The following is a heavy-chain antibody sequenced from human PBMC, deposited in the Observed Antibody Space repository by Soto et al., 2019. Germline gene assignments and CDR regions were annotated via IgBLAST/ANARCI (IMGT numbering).Heavy chain of an antibody. CDR3: ARDGDFGVVIPAAYNWFDP. V-gene: IGHV4-4*02. CDR2: IYHSGST. Sequence: PSETLSLTCAVSGGSISSSNWWSWVRQPPGKGLEWIGEIYHSGSTNYNPSLKSRVTISVDKSKNQFSLKLSSVTAADTAVYYCARDGDFGVVIPAAYNWFDPWGQGTLVTVSS. CDR1: GGSISSSNW. D-gene: IGHD3-3*01. J-gene: IGHJ5*02.